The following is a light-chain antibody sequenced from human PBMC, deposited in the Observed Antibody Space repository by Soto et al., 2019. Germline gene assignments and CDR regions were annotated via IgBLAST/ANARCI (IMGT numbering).Light chain of an antibody. CDR3: PSYDSSLNGWV. CDR2: GNS. CDR1: SSNTGAGYD. J-gene: IGLJ3*02. V-gene: IGLV1-40*01. Sequence: QSVLTQPPSVSGAPGQRVTISCTGSSSNTGAGYDVHWYQQLPGTAHKLLIYGNSNRPSGVPDRFSGSKSGTSASLGITGLQAEDEADYYCPSYDSSLNGWVFGGGTKLTVL.